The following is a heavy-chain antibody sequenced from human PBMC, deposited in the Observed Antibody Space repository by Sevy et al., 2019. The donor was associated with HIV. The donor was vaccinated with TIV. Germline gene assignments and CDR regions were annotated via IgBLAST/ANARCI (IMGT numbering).Heavy chain of an antibody. CDR3: AHSSPRGGPYYYGMDV. CDR1: GFSLSTSGVG. Sequence: SGPTLVKPTQTLTLTCTFSGFSLSTSGVGVGWIRQPPGKALEWLALIYWNDDKRYSPSRKSRLTITKDTSKNQVVLTMTNMDPVDTATYYCAHSSPRGGPYYYGMDVWGQGTTVTVSS. D-gene: IGHD3-16*01. V-gene: IGHV2-5*01. J-gene: IGHJ6*02. CDR2: IYWNDDK.